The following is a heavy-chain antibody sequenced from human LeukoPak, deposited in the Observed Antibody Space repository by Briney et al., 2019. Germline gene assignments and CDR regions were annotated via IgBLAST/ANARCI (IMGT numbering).Heavy chain of an antibody. D-gene: IGHD3-16*02. J-gene: IGHJ3*01. CDR3: ARPRYTAAYDL. CDR2: MKADGSEK. Sequence: GGSLRLSCAASGFTFNIYWMTWVRQAPGKGLEWVANMKADGSEKHYEESVKGRFTIFRDNARNSLYLQMNSLRAEDTAVNYCARPRYTAAYDLWGQGTMVTVSS. CDR1: GFTFNIYW. V-gene: IGHV3-7*01.